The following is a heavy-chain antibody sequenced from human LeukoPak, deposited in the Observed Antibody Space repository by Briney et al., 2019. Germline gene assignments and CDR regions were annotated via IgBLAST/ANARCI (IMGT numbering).Heavy chain of an antibody. CDR3: AQGDGGNFDY. CDR2: IWYDGNNK. V-gene: IGHV3-33*06. CDR1: GFTFDNYH. J-gene: IGHJ4*01. D-gene: IGHD3-16*01. Sequence: PGRSLRLSCSASGFTFDNYHLHWVRQAPGKGVEWVALIWYDGNNKYYADSVQVRFTISRDNSKNTLYLQMNSLTAADTAVYYCAQGDGGNFDYWGPGTLVTVSS.